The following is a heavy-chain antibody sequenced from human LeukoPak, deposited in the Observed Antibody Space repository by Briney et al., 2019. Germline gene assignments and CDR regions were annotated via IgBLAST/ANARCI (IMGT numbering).Heavy chain of an antibody. CDR3: ARLRLAYSSGWYWTGGEFDN. CDR2: IYPGDSDT. J-gene: IGHJ4*02. D-gene: IGHD6-19*01. Sequence: GESLKISCKGSGYSFTSYWIGWVRQMPGKGLEWMGIIYPGDSDTRYSPSFQGQVTISADKSISTAYLQWSSLKASDTAMYYCARLRLAYSSGWYWTGGEFDNWGQGTLVTVSS. V-gene: IGHV5-51*01. CDR1: GYSFTSYW.